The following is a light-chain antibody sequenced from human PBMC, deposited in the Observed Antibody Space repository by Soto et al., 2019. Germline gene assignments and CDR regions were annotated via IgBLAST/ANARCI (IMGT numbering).Light chain of an antibody. Sequence: TQSPATLSASVGDRVTITCRASQSISSWLAWYQQKPGKAPKLLIYDASSLESGVPSRFSGSGSGTEFTLTISSLQPDDFATYYCQQYNSYSLTWTFGQGTKVEIK. J-gene: IGKJ1*01. CDR2: DAS. V-gene: IGKV1-5*01. CDR1: QSISSW. CDR3: QQYNSYSLTWT.